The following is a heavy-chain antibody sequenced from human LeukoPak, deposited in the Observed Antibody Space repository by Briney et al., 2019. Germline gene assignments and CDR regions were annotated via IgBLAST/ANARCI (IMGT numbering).Heavy chain of an antibody. V-gene: IGHV3-64D*09. Sequence: GGSLRLSCSASGFTFSTYAMHWVRQAPGKGLEYVSAISSDGDSTYNAGSVKGRFTIPRDNSKNTLYLQMSSLRTEDTAVYYCVRSSASSGPNCFDPWGQGTLVTVSS. J-gene: IGHJ5*02. CDR1: GFTFSTYA. D-gene: IGHD3-10*01. CDR2: ISSDGDST. CDR3: VRSSASSGPNCFDP.